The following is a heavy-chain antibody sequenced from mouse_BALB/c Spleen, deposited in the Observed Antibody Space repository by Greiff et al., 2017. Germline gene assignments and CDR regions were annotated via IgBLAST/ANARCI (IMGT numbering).Heavy chain of an antibody. J-gene: IGHJ2*01. CDR3: ARGDGNYDY. D-gene: IGHD2-1*01. Sequence: EVKVEESGGGLVQPGGSRKLSCAASGFTFSSFGMHWVRQAPEKGLEWVAYISSGSSTIYYADTVKGRFTISRDNPKNTLFLQMTSLRSEDTAMYYCARGDGNYDYWGQGTTLTVSS. V-gene: IGHV5-17*02. CDR1: GFTFSSFG. CDR2: ISSGSSTI.